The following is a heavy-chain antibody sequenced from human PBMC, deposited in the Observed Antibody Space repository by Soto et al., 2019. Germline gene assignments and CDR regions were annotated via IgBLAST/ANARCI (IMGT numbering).Heavy chain of an antibody. J-gene: IGHJ4*02. V-gene: IGHV4-59*12. Sequence: PSETLSLTCTVSGASISSYYWSWIRQPPGKGLEWIGYIYYTGSSGSTNYNPSLKSRVTISVDTSKNQFSLKLSSVTAADTAVYYCARGRKEYSSSWYVDWGQGTLVTVSS. CDR3: ARGRKEYSSSWYVD. D-gene: IGHD6-13*01. CDR1: GASISSYY. CDR2: IYYTGSSGST.